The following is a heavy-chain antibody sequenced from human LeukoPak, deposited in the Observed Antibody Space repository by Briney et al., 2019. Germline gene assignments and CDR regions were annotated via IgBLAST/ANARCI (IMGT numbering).Heavy chain of an antibody. V-gene: IGHV3-43*02. CDR2: ISGDGGST. Sequence: PGGSLRLSCAASGFNFADHAMHWVRQLPGKGLEWVSLISGDGGSTFYADSVKGRFTISRDNSRNSLHLQMNSLRSEDTAFYYCAKDGPGGDYMITLYYYYVMDVWGQGTTVTVSS. CDR3: AKDGPGGDYMITLYYYYVMDV. D-gene: IGHD3-16*01. CDR1: GFNFADHA. J-gene: IGHJ6*01.